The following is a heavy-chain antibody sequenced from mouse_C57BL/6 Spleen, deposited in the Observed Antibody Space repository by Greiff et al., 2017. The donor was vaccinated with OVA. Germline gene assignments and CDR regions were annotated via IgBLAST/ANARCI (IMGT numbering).Heavy chain of an antibody. Sequence: VQLQQPGAELVMPGASVKLSCKASGYTFTSSWMHWVKQRPGQGLEWIGEIDPSDSYTNYNQKFKGKSTLTVDKSSSTAYMQLSSLTSEDSAVYYCARSRGNYPFAYWGQGTLVTVSA. V-gene: IGHV1-69*01. J-gene: IGHJ3*01. CDR3: ARSRGNYPFAY. D-gene: IGHD2-1*01. CDR1: GYTFTSSW. CDR2: IDPSDSYT.